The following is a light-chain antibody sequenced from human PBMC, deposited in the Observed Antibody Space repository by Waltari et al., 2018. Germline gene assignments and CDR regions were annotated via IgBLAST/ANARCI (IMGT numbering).Light chain of an antibody. V-gene: IGKV4-1*01. CDR3: QQYYSSPYT. CDR2: WAS. Sequence: DFVMTQSPASLALSLGERATLHCKTTPTVLYNSNKRNYLTWYQQKPGQPPKLLFYWASTRESGVPDRFSASGSGTDFTLTISRLQPEDVAIYYCQQYYSSPYTFGQGTRLEIK. J-gene: IGKJ2*01. CDR1: PTVLYNSNKRNY.